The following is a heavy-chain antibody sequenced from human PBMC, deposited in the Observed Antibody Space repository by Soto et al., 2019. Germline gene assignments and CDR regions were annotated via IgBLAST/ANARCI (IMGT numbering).Heavy chain of an antibody. CDR3: AAGGGLPWDY. D-gene: IGHD5-12*01. Sequence: TSETLSLTCAVSGGSISSSNWWSWVRQPPGKGMEWIGEIYHSGSTNYNPSLKSQDNKSVDKSKNQFTLKLCSVTAADTGVYDCAAGGGLPWDYWGQGTLVTVSS. V-gene: IGHV4-4*02. CDR1: GGSISSSNW. J-gene: IGHJ4*02. CDR2: IYHSGST.